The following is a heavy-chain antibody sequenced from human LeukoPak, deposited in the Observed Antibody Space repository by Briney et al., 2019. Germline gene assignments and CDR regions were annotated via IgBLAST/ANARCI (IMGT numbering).Heavy chain of an antibody. Sequence: GGSLRLSCAASGFTFSSYSMNWVRQAPGKGLEWVPSISSSSSYIYYADSVKGRFTISRDNAKNSLYLQMNSLRAEDTAVYYCARSYGDYYDSSGYYQQYVDYWGQGTLVTVSS. J-gene: IGHJ4*02. CDR2: ISSSSSYI. CDR3: ARSYGDYYDSSGYYQQYVDY. D-gene: IGHD3-22*01. V-gene: IGHV3-21*01. CDR1: GFTFSSYS.